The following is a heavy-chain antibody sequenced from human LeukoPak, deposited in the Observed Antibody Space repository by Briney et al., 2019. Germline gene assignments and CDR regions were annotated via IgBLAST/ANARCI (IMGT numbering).Heavy chain of an antibody. Sequence: GGFLRLSCVASGFTFSNYWMQWVRQVPGKGLVWVSRLNGDGTNIIYADSVKGRFTISRDNAENTLYLQMNSLRAEDTALYYCARSQSGVFDVWGQGTMVTVSS. V-gene: IGHV3-74*01. CDR3: ARSQSGVFDV. D-gene: IGHD2-8*01. CDR1: GFTFSNYW. CDR2: LNGDGTNI. J-gene: IGHJ3*01.